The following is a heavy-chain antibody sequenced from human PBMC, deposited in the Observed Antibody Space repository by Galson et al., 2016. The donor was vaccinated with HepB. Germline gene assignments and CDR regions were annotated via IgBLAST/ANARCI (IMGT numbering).Heavy chain of an antibody. V-gene: IGHV1-69*06. Sequence: SVKVSCKASGVNFSGFAFSWVRQAPGQGLEWMGDIIPVLGTTNYPQKFQDRVRLSADNSTSTAYMELSSLRSDDTAIYYCSTPPMEIAEAAADSWGQGTLVIVSS. D-gene: IGHD2-15*01. CDR1: GVNFSGFA. CDR3: STPPMEIAEAAADS. J-gene: IGHJ4*02. CDR2: IIPVLGTT.